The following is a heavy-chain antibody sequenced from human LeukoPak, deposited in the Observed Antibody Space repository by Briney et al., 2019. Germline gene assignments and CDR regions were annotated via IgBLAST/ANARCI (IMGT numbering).Heavy chain of an antibody. CDR3: AREPKTYSSSWYPTVVY. V-gene: IGHV3-30-3*01. D-gene: IGHD6-13*01. Sequence: GGSLRLSCAASGFTFTRYSMHWVRQAPGKGLEWVAVISDDGSNKYYPDSVKGRFTISRDNSKNMLYLQVNSLRTEDTAIYYCAREPKTYSSSWYPTVVYWGQGTLVTVSS. J-gene: IGHJ4*02. CDR2: ISDDGSNK. CDR1: GFTFTRYS.